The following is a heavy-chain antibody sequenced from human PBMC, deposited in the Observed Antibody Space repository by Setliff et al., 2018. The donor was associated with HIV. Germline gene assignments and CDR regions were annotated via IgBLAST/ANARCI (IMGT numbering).Heavy chain of an antibody. CDR3: ARDGSGWSDSYYYAMDV. CDR1: GSTFSTYD. D-gene: IGHD6-19*01. V-gene: IGHV1-69*10. J-gene: IGHJ6*02. CDR2: IIPILGIA. Sequence: ASVKVSCKASGSTFSTYDINWVRQAPGQGLEWMGGIIPILGIANYAQKFQGRVTITADKSTSTAYMELSSLRSEDTAVYYCARDGSGWSDSYYYAMDVWGQGTTVTVSS.